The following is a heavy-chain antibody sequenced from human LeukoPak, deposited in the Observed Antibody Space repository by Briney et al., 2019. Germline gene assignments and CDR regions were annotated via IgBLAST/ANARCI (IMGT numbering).Heavy chain of an antibody. CDR3: ARDQGSSGWSGFDY. D-gene: IGHD6-19*01. Sequence: GASVKVSCKASGYTFTGYYIHWVRQAPGQGLEWMGWINPNSGATNYAQKFQGRVTMIRDTSISTAYMELSRLRYDDTAVYYCARDQGSSGWSGFDYWGQGTLVTVSS. J-gene: IGHJ4*02. CDR1: GYTFTGYY. V-gene: IGHV1-2*02. CDR2: INPNSGAT.